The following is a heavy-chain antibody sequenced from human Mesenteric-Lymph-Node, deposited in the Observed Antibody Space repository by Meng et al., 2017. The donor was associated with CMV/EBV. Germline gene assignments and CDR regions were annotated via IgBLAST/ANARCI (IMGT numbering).Heavy chain of an antibody. D-gene: IGHD2-2*01. Sequence: GESLKISCAASGFTFSSYSMNWVRQAPGKGLEWVSSISSSSSNIYYADSVKGRFTISRDNAKNSLYLQMNSLRAKDTAVYYCARDSIVVVPAASQRESYYYYYGMDVWGQGTTVTVSS. J-gene: IGHJ6*02. CDR3: ARDSIVVVPAASQRESYYYYYGMDV. V-gene: IGHV3-21*01. CDR1: GFTFSSYS. CDR2: ISSSSSNI.